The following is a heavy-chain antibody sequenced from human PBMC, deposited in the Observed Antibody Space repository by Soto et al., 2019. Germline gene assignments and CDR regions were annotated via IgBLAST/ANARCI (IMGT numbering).Heavy chain of an antibody. CDR3: ARGRETFPNWFDP. J-gene: IGHJ5*02. V-gene: IGHV3-74*01. D-gene: IGHD1-26*01. CDR1: GFTFSSYW. CDR2: INSDGSST. Sequence: GSLRLSCAASGFTFSSYWMHWVRQAPGKGLVWVSRINSDGSSTSYADSVKGRFTISRDNAKNTLYLQMNSLRAEDTAVYYCARGRETFPNWFDPWGQGTLVTVSS.